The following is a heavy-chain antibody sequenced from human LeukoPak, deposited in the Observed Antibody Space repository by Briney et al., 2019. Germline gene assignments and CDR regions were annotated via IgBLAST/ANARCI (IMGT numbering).Heavy chain of an antibody. J-gene: IGHJ4*02. V-gene: IGHV3-11*01. Sequence: PGGSLRLSCAASGFTFSDYYMSWIRQAPGKGLEWVSYISTRGSTIYYADSGKGRFTISRDNARRSLNLQMNSLRADHTAVYYCARDLVITGAPDYWGQGILVTVSS. CDR1: GFTFSDYY. CDR3: ARDLVITGAPDY. CDR2: ISTRGSTI. D-gene: IGHD1-14*01.